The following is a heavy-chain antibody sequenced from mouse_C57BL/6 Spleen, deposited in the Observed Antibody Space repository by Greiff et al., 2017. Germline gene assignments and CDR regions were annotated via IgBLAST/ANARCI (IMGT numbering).Heavy chain of an antibody. CDR3: ARPYDYDETWFAY. J-gene: IGHJ3*01. CDR1: GYTFTSYW. CDR2: IDPSDSYT. D-gene: IGHD2-4*01. Sequence: QVQLQQPGAELVRPGTSVKLSCKASGYTFTSYWMHWVKQRPGQGLEWIGVIDPSDSYTNYNQKFKGKATLTVDTSSSTAYMQLSSLTSEDSAVYYCARPYDYDETWFAYWGQGTLVTVSA. V-gene: IGHV1-59*01.